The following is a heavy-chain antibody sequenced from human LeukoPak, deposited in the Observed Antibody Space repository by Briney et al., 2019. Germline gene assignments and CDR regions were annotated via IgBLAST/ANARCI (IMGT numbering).Heavy chain of an antibody. CDR1: GGSISSYY. CDR3: ARDVVVAAARPGSRDNWFDP. Sequence: SETLSLTCTVSGGSISSYYWSWIRQPPGKGLEWIGNIYYSGSTNYNPSLKSRVTISVDTSKNQFSLKLSSVTAADTAVYYCARDVVVAAARPGSRDNWFDPWGQGTLVTVSS. D-gene: IGHD2-2*01. V-gene: IGHV4-59*01. CDR2: IYYSGST. J-gene: IGHJ5*02.